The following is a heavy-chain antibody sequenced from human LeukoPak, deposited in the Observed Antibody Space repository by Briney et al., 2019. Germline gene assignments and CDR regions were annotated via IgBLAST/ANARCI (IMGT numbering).Heavy chain of an antibody. J-gene: IGHJ6*03. V-gene: IGHV3-21*01. CDR3: ARVPMDSSGWYPWFYYYYYMDV. CDR2: ISSSGSHI. Sequence: GGSLRLSCAVSGFTFSTYSMNWVRQAPGKGLEWVSSISSSGSHIYYADSVRGRFTISRDNAKNSLYLQMNSLRAEDTAVYYCARVPMDSSGWYPWFYYYYYMDVWGKGTTVTISS. CDR1: GFTFSTYS. D-gene: IGHD6-19*01.